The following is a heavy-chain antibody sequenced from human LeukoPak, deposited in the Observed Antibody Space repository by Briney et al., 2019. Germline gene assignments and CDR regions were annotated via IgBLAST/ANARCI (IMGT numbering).Heavy chain of an antibody. CDR3: AKPYRSSRPYDWFDP. J-gene: IGHJ5*02. CDR1: EFTFSSYV. D-gene: IGHD6-13*01. CDR2: ISGSGGST. Sequence: GGSLRLSCAASEFTFSSYVMSWVRQAPGKGLEWASTISGSGGSTYYADSVKGRFTISRDNSKNTLYLQMNSLRAEDTAIYYCAKPYRSSRPYDWFDPWGQGTLVTVSS. V-gene: IGHV3-23*01.